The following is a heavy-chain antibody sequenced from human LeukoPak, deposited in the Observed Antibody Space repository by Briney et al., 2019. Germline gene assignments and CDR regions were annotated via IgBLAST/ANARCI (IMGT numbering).Heavy chain of an antibody. CDR2: TNTYNGNT. D-gene: IGHD6-6*01. CDR1: GYTLTSYG. Sequence: ASVKVSCKASGYTLTSYGISWVRQAPGQGLVCMGWTNTYNGNTNYAQDFQDGVTMTIDTSTSTAYMELRSLRSDDTALYYCVRVSSSRGKLDAFDIWGQGTMVIVSS. V-gene: IGHV1-18*01. CDR3: VRVSSSRGKLDAFDI. J-gene: IGHJ3*02.